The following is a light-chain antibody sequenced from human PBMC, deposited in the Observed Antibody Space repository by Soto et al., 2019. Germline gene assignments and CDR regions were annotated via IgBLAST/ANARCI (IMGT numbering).Light chain of an antibody. CDR1: QNILFSSTNKND. J-gene: IGKJ2*01. Sequence: DVVMTQSPDSLAVSLGERATINCKSSQNILFSSTNKNDLTWYQQKPGQPPKLLIYWASTRESGVPDRFSGSGSGTDFTLTISSLQAEDVAVYYCQQYYSTPYTFGQGTKLEIK. V-gene: IGKV4-1*01. CDR2: WAS. CDR3: QQYYSTPYT.